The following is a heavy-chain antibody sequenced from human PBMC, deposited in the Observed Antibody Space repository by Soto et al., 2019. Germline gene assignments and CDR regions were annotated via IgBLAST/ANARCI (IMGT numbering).Heavy chain of an antibody. CDR2: ISGFNGDA. Sequence: QVQLVQSGAEVKKPGASVKVSCKASGYRFTSYGITWVRQAPGQGLEWMGWISGFNGDAHFAQRLQGRVSMTTDTSTSTAYMELTNLGSDDTAVFYCARSQVAVGMHYSYGLDVWGPGTTVIVSS. D-gene: IGHD6-19*01. CDR1: GYRFTSYG. V-gene: IGHV1-18*04. CDR3: ARSQVAVGMHYSYGLDV. J-gene: IGHJ6*02.